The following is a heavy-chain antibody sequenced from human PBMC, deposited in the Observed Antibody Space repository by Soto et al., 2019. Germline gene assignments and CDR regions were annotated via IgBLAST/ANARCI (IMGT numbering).Heavy chain of an antibody. CDR2: IYYSGST. Sequence: SETLSLTCTVSGGSISSYYWSWIRQPPGKGLEWIGYIYYSGSTNYNPSPKSRVTISVDTSKNQFSLKLSSVTAADTAVYYCARVAGTYSSSWYQRDYYYYGMDVWGQGTTVTVSS. D-gene: IGHD6-13*01. V-gene: IGHV4-59*01. CDR3: ARVAGTYSSSWYQRDYYYYGMDV. J-gene: IGHJ6*02. CDR1: GGSISSYY.